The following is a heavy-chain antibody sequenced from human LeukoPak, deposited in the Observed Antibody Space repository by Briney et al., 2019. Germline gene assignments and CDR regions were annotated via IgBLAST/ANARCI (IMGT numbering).Heavy chain of an antibody. Sequence: GGSLRLSSAASGFTVSNNYMSWVRQAPGKGLEWVSLIYSGGRTYFADSVKGRFTISRDNSKNTVYLQMNSLRAEDTGVYYCARAIGFGDYFDYWGQGTLLTVSS. CDR2: IYSGGRT. V-gene: IGHV3-66*01. CDR3: ARAIGFGDYFDY. D-gene: IGHD3-16*01. J-gene: IGHJ4*02. CDR1: GFTVSNNY.